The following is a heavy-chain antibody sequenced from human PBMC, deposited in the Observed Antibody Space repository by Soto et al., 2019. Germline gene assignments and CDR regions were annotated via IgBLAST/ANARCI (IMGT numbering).Heavy chain of an antibody. CDR2: MKPHSGQT. V-gene: IGHV1-8*01. CDR1: GYTFTIHD. D-gene: IGHD6-6*01. Sequence: QVQLVQSGAEVKKPGASMKVSCKASGYTFTIHDIHWVRQAPGLGLEWMAWMKPHSGQTSYAQKFQGRLTLTGKASTSTAYMELISLRSEDTAMYYCARVSSIAARSSFDSWGQGTLVTVSS. CDR3: ARVSSIAARSSFDS. J-gene: IGHJ4*02.